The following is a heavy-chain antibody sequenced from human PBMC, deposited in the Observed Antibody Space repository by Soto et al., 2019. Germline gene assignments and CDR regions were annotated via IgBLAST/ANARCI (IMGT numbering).Heavy chain of an antibody. D-gene: IGHD3-22*01. V-gene: IGHV1-18*01. J-gene: IGHJ4*02. Sequence: GASVKVSCKASGYTFTSYGISWVRQAPGQGLEWMGWISAYNGNTNYAQKLQGRVTMTTDTSTSTAYMELRSLRSDDTAAYYCARAYYYDSSGYYYEVYYFDYWGQGTLVTVSS. CDR1: GYTFTSYG. CDR3: ARAYYYDSSGYYYEVYYFDY. CDR2: ISAYNGNT.